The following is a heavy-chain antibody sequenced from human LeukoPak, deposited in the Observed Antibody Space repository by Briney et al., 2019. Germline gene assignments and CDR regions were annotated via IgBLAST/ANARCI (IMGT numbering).Heavy chain of an antibody. V-gene: IGHV4-31*03. CDR3: ARLVSSYGIRSNWFDP. Sequence: SETLSLTCTVSGGSISSGGYYWSWIRQHPGKGLEWIGYIYYSGSTYYNPSLKSRVTMSVDTSKNQFSLKLSSVTAADTAVYYCARLVSSYGIRSNWFDPWGQGTLVTVSS. D-gene: IGHD1-14*01. CDR2: IYYSGST. J-gene: IGHJ5*02. CDR1: GGSISSGGYY.